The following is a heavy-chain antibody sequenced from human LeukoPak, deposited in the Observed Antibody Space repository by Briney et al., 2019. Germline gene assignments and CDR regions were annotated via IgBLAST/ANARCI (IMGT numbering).Heavy chain of an antibody. CDR1: GFSFSTYA. Sequence: PGGSLRLSCADSGFSFSTYAMSWVRQAPGKGLEWVSAISGSGGSTYYADSVKGRFTISRDNSKNTLYLQMNSLRAEDTAVYYCANLVLGRAYYDILTGYPPDYWGQGTLVTVSS. CDR2: ISGSGGST. CDR3: ANLVLGRAYYDILTGYPPDY. J-gene: IGHJ4*02. V-gene: IGHV3-23*01. D-gene: IGHD3-9*01.